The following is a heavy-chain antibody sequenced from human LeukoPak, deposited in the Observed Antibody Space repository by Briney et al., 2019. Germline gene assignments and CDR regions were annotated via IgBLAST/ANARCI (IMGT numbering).Heavy chain of an antibody. Sequence: SETLSLTCAVYGGSFRGYYWSWVRQPPGKGLEWIGEISHSGSTNYNPSLKSRVTISVDTSKSQFSLKLSSVTAADTAVYYCASNPDYYDSSGYFHYWGQGTPVTVSS. CDR2: ISHSGST. CDR3: ASNPDYYDSSGYFHY. V-gene: IGHV4-34*01. CDR1: GGSFRGYY. J-gene: IGHJ4*02. D-gene: IGHD3-22*01.